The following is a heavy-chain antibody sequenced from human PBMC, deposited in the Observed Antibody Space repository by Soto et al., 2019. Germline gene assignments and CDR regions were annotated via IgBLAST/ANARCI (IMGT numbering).Heavy chain of an antibody. CDR3: ARHVLIEYYYDSSGHLAYFDY. CDR2: INRIGIT. Sequence: LTCSTNGSYFNGYYWRWIRQTPGEGLEWIGEINRIGITNYNPSLKSRVTISVDTSKNQFSLRLSSVTVADTAVYYCARHVLIEYYYDSSGHLAYFDYWGQGTLVT. CDR1: GSYFNGYY. V-gene: IGHV4-34*01. J-gene: IGHJ4*02. D-gene: IGHD3-22*01.